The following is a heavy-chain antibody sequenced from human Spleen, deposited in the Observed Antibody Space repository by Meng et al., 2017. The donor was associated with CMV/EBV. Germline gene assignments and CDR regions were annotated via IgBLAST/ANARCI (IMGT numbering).Heavy chain of an antibody. V-gene: IGHV4-39*07. D-gene: IGHD3-10*01. J-gene: IGHJ5*02. CDR1: GGSMGRGTYH. Sequence: GSLRLSCTVSGGSMGRGTYHCAWIRQPPGKGLEWIGSIYYSGTTYYNPSLNSRVTISGDTSKNQFYLSLHSLTAADTAVYYCALTMDNWFDPWGQGTPVTVSS. CDR3: ALTMDNWFDP. CDR2: IYYSGTT.